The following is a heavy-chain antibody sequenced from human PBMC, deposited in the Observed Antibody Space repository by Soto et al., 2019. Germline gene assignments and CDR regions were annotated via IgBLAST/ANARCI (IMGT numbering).Heavy chain of an antibody. CDR3: ARKQVRDYGSGSYYLDY. V-gene: IGHV5-51*01. Sequence: LEWMGIIYPGDSDTRYSPSFQGQVTISADKSISTAYLQWSSLKASDTAMYYCARKQVRDYGSGSYYLDYWGQGTLVTVSS. J-gene: IGHJ4*02. CDR2: IYPGDSDT. D-gene: IGHD3-10*01.